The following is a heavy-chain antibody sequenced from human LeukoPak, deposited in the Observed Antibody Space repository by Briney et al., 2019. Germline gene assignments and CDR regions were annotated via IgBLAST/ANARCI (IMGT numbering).Heavy chain of an antibody. Sequence: GGSLRLSCAASRFIFDNYGMTWVRQAPGKGLEWVSGISDDGYSTYYADSVKGRFTISRDNSKNTLYLHMSSLRVEDTAVYYCAKGHGWEASYYYYYMDVWGKGTTVTISS. V-gene: IGHV3-23*01. J-gene: IGHJ6*03. CDR3: AKGHGWEASYYYYYMDV. CDR2: ISDDGYST. CDR1: RFIFDNYG. D-gene: IGHD1-26*01.